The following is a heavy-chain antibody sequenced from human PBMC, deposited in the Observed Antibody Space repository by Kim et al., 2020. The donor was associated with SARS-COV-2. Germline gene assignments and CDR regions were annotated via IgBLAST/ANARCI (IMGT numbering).Heavy chain of an antibody. V-gene: IGHV4-59*08. J-gene: IGHJ5*02. CDR2: ISYSDGP. Sequence: ISYSDGPHHHPTLKSRVTISFDTSKTQFSLKLTSVTAADTAVYYCARGFDPWGQGTLVTVSS. CDR3: ARGFDP.